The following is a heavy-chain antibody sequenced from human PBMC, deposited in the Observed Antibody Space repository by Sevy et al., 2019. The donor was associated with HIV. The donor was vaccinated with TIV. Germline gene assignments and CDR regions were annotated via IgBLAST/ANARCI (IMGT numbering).Heavy chain of an antibody. CDR3: ARDFCSGGSCYSAFVY. J-gene: IGHJ4*02. Sequence: ASVKFSCKASGYTFINYMIYWVRQAPGQRLEYMGWINAAFGDTKYSEKFQGRLTITRDTSASTAYMELSSLRSEDTAVYYCARDFCSGGSCYSAFVYWGQGTLVTVSS. V-gene: IGHV1-3*01. CDR2: INAAFGDT. CDR1: GYTFINYM. D-gene: IGHD2-15*01.